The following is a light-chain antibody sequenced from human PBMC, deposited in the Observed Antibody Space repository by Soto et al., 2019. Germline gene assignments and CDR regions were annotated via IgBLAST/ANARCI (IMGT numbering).Light chain of an antibody. CDR3: QQANSFPVT. Sequence: DIQMTQSPASVSASVGDRVTINCRASQGVSTWVAWFQQKPGQAPKLLIYAAYLLQSGVPSRFSGSGSGTEFTLTISSLQPEDFATYFCQQANSFPVTFGQGTKLEI. V-gene: IGKV1D-12*01. CDR2: AAY. J-gene: IGKJ2*01. CDR1: QGVSTW.